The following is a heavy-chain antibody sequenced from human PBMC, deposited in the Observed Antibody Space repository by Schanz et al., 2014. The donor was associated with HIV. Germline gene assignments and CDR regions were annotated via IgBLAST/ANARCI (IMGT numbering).Heavy chain of an antibody. D-gene: IGHD2-2*01. CDR2: IKPNSGET. J-gene: IGHJ5*01. CDR3: TRSRYELHWLDS. V-gene: IGHV1-2*02. Sequence: QVQLVQSGADVKKPGASVKVSCKASGYTFTDYFIHFCLPSPVPFLEWMGWIKPNSGETRFARKFQGRITMTRDTSINTAYMDLSRLRYDDTAVYYCTRSRYELHWLDSSGRGSLVTVSS. CDR1: GYTFTDYF.